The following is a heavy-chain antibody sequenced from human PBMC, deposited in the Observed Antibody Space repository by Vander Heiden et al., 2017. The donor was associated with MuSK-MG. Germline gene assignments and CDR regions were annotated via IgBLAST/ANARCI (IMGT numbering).Heavy chain of an antibody. CDR3: AKELRLGELSPSAFDI. CDR1: GFTFDDYA. CDR2: ISWNSGSI. D-gene: IGHD3-16*02. J-gene: IGHJ3*02. V-gene: IGHV3-9*01. Sequence: EVQLVESGGGLVQPGRSLRLSCAASGFTFDDYAMHWVRQAPGKGLEWVSGISWNSGSIGYADSVKCRFTISRDNAKNSRYLQMNSMRAEETALYYCAKELRLGELSPSAFDIWGQGTMVTVSS.